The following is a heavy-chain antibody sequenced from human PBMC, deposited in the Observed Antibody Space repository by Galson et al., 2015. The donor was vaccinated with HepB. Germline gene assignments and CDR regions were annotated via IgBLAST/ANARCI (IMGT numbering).Heavy chain of an antibody. V-gene: IGHV1-24*01. CDR2: FDPEDGET. CDR3: ATGAAGTSHFDY. Sequence: SVKVSCKVSGYTLTELSMHWVRQAPGKGLEWMGGFDPEDGETIYAQKFQGRVTMTEDTSADTAYMELSSLRSEDTAVYYCATGAAGTSHFDYWGQGTLVTVSS. D-gene: IGHD6-13*01. J-gene: IGHJ4*02. CDR1: GYTLTELS.